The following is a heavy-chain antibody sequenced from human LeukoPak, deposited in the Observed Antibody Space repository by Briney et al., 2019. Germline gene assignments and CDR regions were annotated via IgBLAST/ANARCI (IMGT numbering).Heavy chain of an antibody. CDR2: INSDGRSI. CDR1: GFTFSSYA. J-gene: IGHJ5*02. V-gene: IGHV3-74*01. CDR3: ARGRENWFDP. Sequence: PGRSLRLSCAASGFTFSSYAMHWVRQAPGKGLVRVSRINSDGRSIIYADSVKGRFTISRDNAKNTLYLQMNSLRVEDTAVYYCARGRENWFDPWGQGTLVTVSS.